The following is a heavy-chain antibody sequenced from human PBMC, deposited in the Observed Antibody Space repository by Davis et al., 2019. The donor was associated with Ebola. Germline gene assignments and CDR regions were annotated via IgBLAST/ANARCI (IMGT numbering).Heavy chain of an antibody. Sequence: GGSLRLSCAASGFTFSSYSMNWVRQAPGKGLEWVSSISSSSSYIYYADSVKGRFTISRDNAKNALYLQMNSLRAEDTAVYYCARDERPPSDIVGVVAAPGAFDIWGQGTMVTVSS. J-gene: IGHJ3*02. CDR3: ARDERPPSDIVGVVAAPGAFDI. CDR2: ISSSSSYI. D-gene: IGHD2-15*01. V-gene: IGHV3-21*04. CDR1: GFTFSSYS.